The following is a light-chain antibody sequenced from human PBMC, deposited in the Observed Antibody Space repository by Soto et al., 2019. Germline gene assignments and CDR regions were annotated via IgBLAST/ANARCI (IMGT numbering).Light chain of an antibody. Sequence: EIVLTQSPGTLSSSPGERATLSCRASQSVSSSYLAWYQHKPGQAPRLLIYATSSRATGISDRFGGSGSGTDFTLTISRLEPEDFAVYYCQQYFASSWTFGQGTKVDIK. V-gene: IGKV3-20*01. J-gene: IGKJ1*01. CDR2: ATS. CDR3: QQYFASSWT. CDR1: QSVSSSY.